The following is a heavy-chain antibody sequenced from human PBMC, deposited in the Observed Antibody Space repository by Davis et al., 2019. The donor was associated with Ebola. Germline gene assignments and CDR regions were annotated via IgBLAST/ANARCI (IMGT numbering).Heavy chain of an antibody. Sequence: GESLKISYAASGFTFSSYGMHWVRQAPGKGLEWVAVIWYDGSNKYYADSVKGRFTISRDNSKNTLYLQMNSLRAEDTAVYYCARVLGQYGYYYYGMDVWGQGTTVTVSS. V-gene: IGHV3-33*01. CDR3: ARVLGQYGYYYYGMDV. CDR1: GFTFSSYG. D-gene: IGHD2-8*01. CDR2: IWYDGSNK. J-gene: IGHJ6*02.